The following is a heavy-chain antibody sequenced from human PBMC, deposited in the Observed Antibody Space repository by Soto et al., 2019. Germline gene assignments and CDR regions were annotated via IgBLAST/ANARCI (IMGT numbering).Heavy chain of an antibody. J-gene: IGHJ6*02. V-gene: IGHV4-34*01. Sequence: QVQLQQWGAGLLKPSETLSLTCAVYGGSFSGYYWSWIRQPPGKGLEWIGEINHSGSTNYNPSLKSRVTISVDTSKTQFSRKLGSVPDADTAVYYCARRMVRGVFMPFYGMDVWGQGTTVTVSS. CDR3: ARRMVRGVFMPFYGMDV. D-gene: IGHD3-10*01. CDR1: GGSFSGYY. CDR2: INHSGST.